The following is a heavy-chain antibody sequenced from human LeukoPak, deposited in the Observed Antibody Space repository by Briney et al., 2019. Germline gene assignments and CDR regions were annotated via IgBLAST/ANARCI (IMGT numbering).Heavy chain of an antibody. J-gene: IGHJ4*02. Sequence: SETLSLTCTVSGGSTSSGDYYWSWIRQPPGKGLEWIGYIYYSGSTYYNPSLKSRVTFSGDTSKNQFSLKLSSVTAADTAVYYCARGKYDILTGLTCDYWGQGTLVTVSS. V-gene: IGHV4-30-4*01. CDR2: IYYSGST. CDR3: ARGKYDILTGLTCDY. D-gene: IGHD3-9*01. CDR1: GGSTSSGDYY.